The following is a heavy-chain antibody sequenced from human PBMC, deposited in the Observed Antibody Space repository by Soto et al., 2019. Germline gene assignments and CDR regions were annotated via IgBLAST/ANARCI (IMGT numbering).Heavy chain of an antibody. D-gene: IGHD3-22*01. J-gene: IGHJ4*02. V-gene: IGHV4-34*01. Sequence: SETLSLTCAVYGGSFSGYYWSWLRQPPGKGLEWIGEINHSGSTNYNPSLKSRVTISVDTSKNQFSLKLSSVTAADTAVYYCARAAHTYYYDSSGYYLSGQSYFDYWGQGTLVTVSS. CDR2: INHSGST. CDR3: ARAAHTYYYDSSGYYLSGQSYFDY. CDR1: GGSFSGYY.